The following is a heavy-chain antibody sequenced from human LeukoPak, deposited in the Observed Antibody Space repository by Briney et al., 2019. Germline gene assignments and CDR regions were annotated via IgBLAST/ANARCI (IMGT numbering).Heavy chain of an antibody. CDR1: GGSISSYY. D-gene: IGHD4-17*01. V-gene: IGHV4-59*01. CDR2: IYYSGST. J-gene: IGHJ4*02. CDR3: ARGIHDYGDFFDY. Sequence: SETLSLTCTVSGGSISSYYWNWIRQPPGKGLEWIGYIYYSGSTNYNPSLKSRVTISVDTSKNQFSLKLSSVTAADTAVYYCARGIHDYGDFFDYWGQGTLVTVSS.